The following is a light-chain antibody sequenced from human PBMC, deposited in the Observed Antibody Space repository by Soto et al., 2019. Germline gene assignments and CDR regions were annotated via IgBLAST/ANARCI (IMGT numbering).Light chain of an antibody. Sequence: QSVLTQPPSASGTPGQRVTISCSGSSSNIGSNYVYWYQQLPGTAPKLLIYSNNQRPSGVPDRFSGSKSGTSASLAISGLRSEDEADYHCAAWDDSLSGYVFGTGTKVTVL. CDR1: SSNIGSNY. CDR2: SNN. V-gene: IGLV1-47*02. J-gene: IGLJ1*01. CDR3: AAWDDSLSGYV.